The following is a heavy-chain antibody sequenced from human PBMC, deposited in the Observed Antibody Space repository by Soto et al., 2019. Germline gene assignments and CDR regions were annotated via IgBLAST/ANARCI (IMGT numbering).Heavy chain of an antibody. CDR3: ARGLYYYDSSGYYLSANDY. J-gene: IGHJ4*02. V-gene: IGHV4-61*01. Sequence: SETLSLTCTVSGGSVSSGSYYWSWIRQPPGKGLEWIGYIYYSGSTNYNPSLKSRVTISVDTSKNQFSLKLSSVTTADAAVYYCARGLYYYDSSGYYLSANDYWGQGTLVTVSS. CDR1: GGSVSSGSYY. CDR2: IYYSGST. D-gene: IGHD3-22*01.